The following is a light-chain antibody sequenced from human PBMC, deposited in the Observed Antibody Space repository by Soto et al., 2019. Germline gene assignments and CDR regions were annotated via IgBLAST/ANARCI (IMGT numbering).Light chain of an antibody. J-gene: IGLJ1*01. CDR1: SSNIGAGYD. CDR3: QSYDNSVSGYV. V-gene: IGLV1-40*01. Sequence: HSALTQPPSVSGSPGQRVTISCTGSSSNIGAGYDVHWYQQLPGTAPKPLIYGNSNRPSGVPDRFSGSKSGTSATLVITELQAEDEADYCCQSYDNSVSGYVFGTGTRSPS. CDR2: GNS.